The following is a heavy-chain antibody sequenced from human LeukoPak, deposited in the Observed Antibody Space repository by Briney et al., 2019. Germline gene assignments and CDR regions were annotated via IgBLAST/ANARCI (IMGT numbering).Heavy chain of an antibody. CDR2: ISSSGSTI. D-gene: IGHD3-22*01. V-gene: IGHV3-48*03. CDR1: GFTFSSYE. Sequence: GGSLRLSCAASGFTFSSYEMNWVRQAPGKGLEWVSYISSSGSTIYYADSVKGRFTISRDNAKNSLYLQMSSLRAEDTAVYYCARDNYYYDSSGYYLISNWFDPWGQGTLVTVSS. J-gene: IGHJ5*02. CDR3: ARDNYYYDSSGYYLISNWFDP.